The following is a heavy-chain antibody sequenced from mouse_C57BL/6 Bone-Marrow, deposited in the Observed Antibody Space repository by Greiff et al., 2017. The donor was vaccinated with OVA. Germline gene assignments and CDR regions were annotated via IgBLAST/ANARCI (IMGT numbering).Heavy chain of an antibody. CDR3: TTPITTVVVTDYYAMDY. Sequence: VQLQQSGAELVRPGASVKLSCTASGFNIKDDYMHWVKQRPEQGLEWIGWIDPENGDTEYASKFQGKATITADTSSNTAYLQFRSLTSEDTAVYYFTTPITTVVVTDYYAMDYWGQGTSVTVSS. J-gene: IGHJ4*01. V-gene: IGHV14-4*01. CDR2: IDPENGDT. CDR1: GFNIKDDY. D-gene: IGHD1-1*01.